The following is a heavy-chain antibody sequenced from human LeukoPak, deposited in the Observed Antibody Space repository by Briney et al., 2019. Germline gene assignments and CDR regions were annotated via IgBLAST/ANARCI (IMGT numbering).Heavy chain of an antibody. CDR1: GFTFRNAW. D-gene: IGHD3-9*01. CDR3: TTLHQRYFDWLSEVDYFDY. Sequence: GGSLRLSCAASGFTFRNAWMSWVRQAPGKGLEWVGRIKRKTDGGTTDYAAPVKGRFTISRDDSKNTLYLQMNSLKTEDTAVYYCTTLHQRYFDWLSEVDYFDYWGQGTLVTVSS. V-gene: IGHV3-15*01. J-gene: IGHJ4*02. CDR2: IKRKTDGGTT.